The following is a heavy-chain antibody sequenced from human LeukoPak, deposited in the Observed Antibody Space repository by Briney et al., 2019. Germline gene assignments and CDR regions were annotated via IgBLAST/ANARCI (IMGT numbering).Heavy chain of an antibody. D-gene: IGHD3-9*01. J-gene: IGHJ3*02. CDR2: ISYSGST. CDR3: ARDFDSPMAFDI. V-gene: IGHV4-59*01. Sequence: SETLSLTCTVSGGSISSYYWSWIRQPPGKGLEWIGYISYSGSTNYNPSLKSRVSISVETSKNQFSLKLSSVTAADTAVYYCARDFDSPMAFDIWGQGTMVTVSS. CDR1: GGSISSYY.